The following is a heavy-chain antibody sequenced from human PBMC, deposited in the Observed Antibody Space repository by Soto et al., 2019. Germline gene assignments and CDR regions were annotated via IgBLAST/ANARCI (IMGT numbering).Heavy chain of an antibody. V-gene: IGHV4-59*08. CDR1: GGSISSYY. CDR3: ARASLGARLGELSPYYFDY. Sequence: SETLSLTCTVSGGSISSYYWSWIRQPPGKGLEWIGYIYYSGSTNYNPSLKSRVTISVDTSKNQFSLKLSSVPAADTAVYYCARASLGARLGELSPYYFDYWGQGTLVTVSS. CDR2: IYYSGST. D-gene: IGHD3-16*02. J-gene: IGHJ4*02.